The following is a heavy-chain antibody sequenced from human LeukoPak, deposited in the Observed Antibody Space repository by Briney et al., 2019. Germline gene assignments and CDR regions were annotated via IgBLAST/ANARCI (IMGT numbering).Heavy chain of an antibody. D-gene: IGHD5-12*01. Sequence: SEPLSLTCSVSGVSMNSGSDYWSWIRQPGGQGLEWLGRIFTSGSTNNHSSLKSRVTISADTSKNQFSLILSSVTAADTALYYCARAAYSGYDWDFDYWGQGILVTVSS. CDR3: ARAAYSGYDWDFDY. CDR1: GVSMNSGSDY. J-gene: IGHJ4*02. V-gene: IGHV4-61*02. CDR2: IFTSGST.